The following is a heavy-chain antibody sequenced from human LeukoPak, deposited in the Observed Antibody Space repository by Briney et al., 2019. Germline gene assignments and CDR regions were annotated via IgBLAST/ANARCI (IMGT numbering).Heavy chain of an antibody. CDR2: ISYDGSNK. Sequence: GGSLRLSCAASGFTFSSYGMHWVRQAPGKGLEWVAVISYDGSNKYYADSVKGRFTISRDYSKNTLYLQMNSLRAEDTAVYYCASERGSYSSSSRPFDYWGQGTLVTVSS. V-gene: IGHV3-30*03. CDR1: GFTFSSYG. D-gene: IGHD6-6*01. CDR3: ASERGSYSSSSRPFDY. J-gene: IGHJ4*02.